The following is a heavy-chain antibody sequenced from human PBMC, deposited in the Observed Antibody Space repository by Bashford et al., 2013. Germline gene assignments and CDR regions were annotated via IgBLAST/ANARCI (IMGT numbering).Heavy chain of an antibody. J-gene: IGHJ6*02. CDR3: ARQPGLLYGLDV. V-gene: IGHV1-8*01. CDR2: INPNRGYT. D-gene: IGHD5-18*01. Sequence: ASVKVSCKGSGYTFSNYDIGWVRQAPGQGLEWMAWINPNRGYTGYAQKFQGRISLTRDTSIDTVYLELSSLRSEDTAVYYCARQPGLLYGLDVWGQGTTVTVSS. CDR1: GYTFSNYD.